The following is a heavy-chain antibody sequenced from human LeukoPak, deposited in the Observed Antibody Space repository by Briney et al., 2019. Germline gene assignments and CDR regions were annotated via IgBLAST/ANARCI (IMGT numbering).Heavy chain of an antibody. J-gene: IGHJ4*02. CDR3: ARDNIGREYRGYSGYEHNC. CDR1: GGTFSSYA. D-gene: IGHD5-12*01. CDR2: IIPIFGTA. V-gene: IGHV1-69*01. Sequence: ASVKVSCKASGGTFSSYAISWVRQAPGQGLEWMGGIIPIFGTANYAQKFQGRVTITADESTSTAYMELSSLRSEDTAVYYCARDNIGREYRGYSGYEHNCWGQGTLVTVSS.